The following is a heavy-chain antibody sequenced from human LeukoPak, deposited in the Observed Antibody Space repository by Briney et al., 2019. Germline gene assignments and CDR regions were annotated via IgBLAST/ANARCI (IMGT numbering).Heavy chain of an antibody. CDR1: GGSFSGYY. V-gene: IGHV4-34*01. D-gene: IGHD5-12*01. Sequence: SETLSLTCAVYGGSFSGYYWSWIRQPPGKGLEWIGEINHSGSTNYNPSLNSRVTISVDTSKNQFSLKLSSVTAADTAVYYCARGLWLSLGAFDIWGQGTMVTVSS. CDR2: INHSGST. CDR3: ARGLWLSLGAFDI. J-gene: IGHJ3*02.